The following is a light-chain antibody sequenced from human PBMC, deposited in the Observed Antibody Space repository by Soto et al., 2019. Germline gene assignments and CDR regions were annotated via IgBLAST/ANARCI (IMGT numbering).Light chain of an antibody. CDR1: QSVSTY. CDR2: AAS. J-gene: IGKJ1*01. Sequence: DIQMTQSPSSLSASVGDRVTITCRASQSVSTYFNWYQQKPGKAPNLLIYAASNLQRGVPSRFSGTGSGTDFTLTISSLQPEDSATYYCQQSYGIPRTFGQGTKVEIK. V-gene: IGKV1-39*01. CDR3: QQSYGIPRT.